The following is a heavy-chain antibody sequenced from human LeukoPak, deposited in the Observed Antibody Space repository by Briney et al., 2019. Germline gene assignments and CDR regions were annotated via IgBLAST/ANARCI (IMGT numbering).Heavy chain of an antibody. CDR1: GFTFSSFW. Sequence: GGSLRLSCAASGFTFSSFWMSWVRQAPGKGLEWVSLIIGSSGSTFYADSVKGRFTISRDKSKNTLYLQMNSLRAEDTAVYYCAKGAYDYIEIAYFDYWGQGSLVTVSS. J-gene: IGHJ4*02. CDR3: AKGAYDYIEIAYFDY. CDR2: IIGSSGST. V-gene: IGHV3-23*01. D-gene: IGHD5-12*01.